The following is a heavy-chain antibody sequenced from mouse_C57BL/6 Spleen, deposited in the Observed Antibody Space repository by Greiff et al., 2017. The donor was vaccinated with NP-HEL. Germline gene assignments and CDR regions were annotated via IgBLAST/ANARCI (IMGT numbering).Heavy chain of an antibody. CDR1: GYTFTSYG. CDR3: ARFPYYYGSSEGPCAY. CDR2: IYPRSGNT. V-gene: IGHV1-81*01. J-gene: IGHJ3*01. Sequence: QVQLKESGAELARPGASVKLSCKASGYTFTSYGISWVKQRTGQGLEWIGEIYPRSGNTYYNEKFKGKATLTADKSSSTAYMELRSLTSEDSAVYFCARFPYYYGSSEGPCAYWGQGTLVTVSA. D-gene: IGHD1-1*01.